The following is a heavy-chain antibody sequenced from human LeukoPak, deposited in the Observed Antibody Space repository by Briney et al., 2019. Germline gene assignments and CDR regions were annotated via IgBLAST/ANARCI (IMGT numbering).Heavy chain of an antibody. Sequence: ASVKVSCKASGYTFSSYAIHWVRQAPGQRLEWMGWINAGNGKTKYSQKFQGRVTIIRDTSASTVYMELSSLRSEDTAVYYCARSYCDTLTGSVRNWFDPWGQGTLVTVSS. D-gene: IGHD3-9*01. V-gene: IGHV1-3*01. J-gene: IGHJ5*02. CDR3: ARSYCDTLTGSVRNWFDP. CDR2: INAGNGKT. CDR1: GYTFSSYA.